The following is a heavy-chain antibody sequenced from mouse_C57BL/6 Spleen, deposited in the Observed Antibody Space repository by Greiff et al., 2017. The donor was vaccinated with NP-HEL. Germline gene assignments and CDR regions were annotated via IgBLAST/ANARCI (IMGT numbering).Heavy chain of an antibody. Sequence: EVKLVESGGGLVKPGGSLKISCAASGFTFSDYGMHLVRPAPEKGLGWVSYISSGSSTLYYADTVKGRFTISRDNAKNTLFLQMTSLRSEDTAMYYCARTYDGYYKWYFDVWGTGTTVTVSS. CDR1: GFTFSDYG. CDR3: ARTYDGYYKWYFDV. CDR2: ISSGSSTL. J-gene: IGHJ1*03. V-gene: IGHV5-17*01. D-gene: IGHD2-3*01.